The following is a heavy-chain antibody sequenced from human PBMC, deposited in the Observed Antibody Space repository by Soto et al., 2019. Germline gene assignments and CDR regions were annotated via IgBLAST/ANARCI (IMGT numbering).Heavy chain of an antibody. CDR1: GFTFSSYA. CDR3: ARGSRGYCSGGSCPLFTLEGY. CDR2: ISGSGGST. V-gene: IGHV3-23*01. J-gene: IGHJ4*02. D-gene: IGHD2-15*01. Sequence: EVQLLESGGGLVQPGGSLRLSCAASGFTFSSYAMSWVRQAPGKGLEWVSAISGSGGSTYYADSVKGRFTISRDNSKNTLYLQMNSLGAEDTAVYYCARGSRGYCSGGSCPLFTLEGYWGQGTLVTVSS.